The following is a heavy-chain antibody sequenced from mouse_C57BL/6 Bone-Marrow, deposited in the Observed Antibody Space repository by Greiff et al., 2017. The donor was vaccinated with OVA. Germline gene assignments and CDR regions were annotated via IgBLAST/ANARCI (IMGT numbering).Heavy chain of an antibody. CDR3: ARLQAWFAY. CDR1: GFSLTSYG. Sequence: VQLQQSGPGLVQPSQSLSITCTVSGFSLTSYGVHWVRQSPGQGLEWLGVIWSGGSTDYNAAFISRLSISNDNSKSQVFVKMNSLQADDTAIYYCARLQAWFAYWGQGTLVTVSS. CDR2: IWSGGST. V-gene: IGHV2-2*01. J-gene: IGHJ3*01.